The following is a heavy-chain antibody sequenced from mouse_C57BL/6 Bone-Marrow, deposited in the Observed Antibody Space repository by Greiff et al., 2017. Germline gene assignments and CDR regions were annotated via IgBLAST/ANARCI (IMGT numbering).Heavy chain of an antibody. CDR2: IYPGDGDT. CDR3: ARPTVVARKYFDV. CDR1: GYAFSSSW. V-gene: IGHV1-82*01. J-gene: IGHJ1*03. D-gene: IGHD1-1*01. Sequence: QVQLKESGPELVKPGASVKISCKASGYAFSSSWMNWVKQRPGKGLEWIGRIYPGDGDTNYNGKFKGKATLTADKSSSTAYMQLSSLTSEDSAVYFCARPTVVARKYFDVWGTGTTVTVSS.